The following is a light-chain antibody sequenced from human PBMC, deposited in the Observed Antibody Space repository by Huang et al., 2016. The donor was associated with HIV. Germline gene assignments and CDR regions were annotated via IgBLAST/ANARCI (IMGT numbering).Light chain of an antibody. CDR3: QQNNNWPPLFT. V-gene: IGKV3-15*01. J-gene: IGKJ3*01. CDR1: QSVSSN. CDR2: GAS. Sequence: EIVMTQSPATLFASPGERATLSCRASQSVSSNLAWYQQKPGQAPRLLIYGASTRATGTPARFSGSGSGTEFTLTISSLQSEDLAVYYCQQNNNWPPLFTFGPGTKVDIK.